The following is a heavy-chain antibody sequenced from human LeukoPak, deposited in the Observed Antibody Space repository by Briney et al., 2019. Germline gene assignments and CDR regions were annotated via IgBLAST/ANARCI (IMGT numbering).Heavy chain of an antibody. CDR3: ARGQVGATGFDY. Sequence: GRSLRLSCAASGFTFSSYSMNCVRQAPGKGQERVSSISSSSRYIYYADSVKGRFTISRDNAKNSLYLQMNSLRAEDTAVYYCARGQVGATGFDYWGQGTLVTVSS. V-gene: IGHV3-21*01. J-gene: IGHJ4*02. D-gene: IGHD1-26*01. CDR1: GFTFSSYS. CDR2: ISSSSRYI.